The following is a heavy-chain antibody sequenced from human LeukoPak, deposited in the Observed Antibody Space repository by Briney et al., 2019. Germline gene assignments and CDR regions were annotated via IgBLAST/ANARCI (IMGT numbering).Heavy chain of an antibody. CDR2: INPSGGST. CDR3: AVAYSYGRDTFDI. V-gene: IGHV1-46*01. J-gene: IGHJ3*02. CDR1: GYTFTSYY. Sequence: PGASVKVSCKASGYTFTSYYIHWVRQAPGQGLEWMGLINPSGGSTSHAQKFQGRVTMTRDTSTSTVYMELRSLRSEDTAVYYCAVAYSYGRDTFDIWGQGTVVTVSS. D-gene: IGHD5-18*01.